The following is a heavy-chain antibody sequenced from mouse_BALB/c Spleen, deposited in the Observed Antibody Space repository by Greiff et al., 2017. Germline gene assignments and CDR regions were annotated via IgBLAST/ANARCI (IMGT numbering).Heavy chain of an antibody. CDR2: ISSGGST. Sequence: EVKLMESGGGLVKPGGSLKLSCAASGFTFSSYAMSWVRQTPEKRLEWVASISSGGSTYYPDSVKGRFTISRDNARNILYLQMSSLRSEDTAMYYCALITATFAYWGQGTLVTVSA. J-gene: IGHJ3*01. V-gene: IGHV5-6-5*01. CDR3: ALITATFAY. D-gene: IGHD1-2*01. CDR1: GFTFSSYA.